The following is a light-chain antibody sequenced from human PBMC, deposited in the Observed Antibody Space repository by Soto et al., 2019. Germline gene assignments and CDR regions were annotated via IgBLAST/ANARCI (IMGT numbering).Light chain of an antibody. Sequence: ALTNVVYGNGLYVQCITISSTGTSSDVGGYNYVSWYQHHPGKAPKLLIYDVSNRPSGISNRFSGSKSDNTASLTISGLQPEDEADYYCSSYTTSNTRQIVFGTGTKVTVL. CDR1: SSDVGGYNY. CDR3: SSYTTSNTRQIV. V-gene: IGLV2-14*03. J-gene: IGLJ1*01. CDR2: DVS.